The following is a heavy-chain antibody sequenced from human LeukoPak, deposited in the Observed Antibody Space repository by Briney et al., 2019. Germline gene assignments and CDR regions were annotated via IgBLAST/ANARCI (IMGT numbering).Heavy chain of an antibody. Sequence: SETLSLTCTVSRGSITSTDRYWAWIRQPPGKGLEWIGCIYDRGPAYYNPSLKSRFTISVDRPKNQFFLNVTSLTAADTAVYYCARSRQASGLFNSWGQGTLVVVSS. J-gene: IGHJ5*01. V-gene: IGHV4-30-2*01. D-gene: IGHD3-10*01. CDR3: ARSRQASGLFNS. CDR1: RGSITSTDRY. CDR2: IYDRGPA.